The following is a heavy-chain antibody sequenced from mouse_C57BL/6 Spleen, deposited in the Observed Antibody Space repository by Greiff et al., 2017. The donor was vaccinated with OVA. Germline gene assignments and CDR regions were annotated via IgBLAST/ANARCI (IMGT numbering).Heavy chain of an antibody. J-gene: IGHJ3*01. V-gene: IGHV1-52*01. CDR3: ARGDYYSNSWFAY. CDR2: IDPSDSET. Sequence: MQLQQPGAELVRPGSSVKLSCKASGYTFTSYWMHWVKQRPIQGLEWIGNIDPSDSETHYNQKFKDKATLTVDKSSSTAYMQLSSLTSEDSAVYYCARGDYYSNSWFAYWGQGTLVTVSA. D-gene: IGHD2-5*01. CDR1: GYTFTSYW.